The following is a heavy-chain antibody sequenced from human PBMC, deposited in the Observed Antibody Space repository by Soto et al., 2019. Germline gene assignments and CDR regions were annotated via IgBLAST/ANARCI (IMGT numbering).Heavy chain of an antibody. Sequence: LSLTCAVYGGSFSNYYWTWIRQPPGKGLEWIGEINHSGRANYNPSLKSRVTISEDTSKNQFSLKLSSVTAADAAVYYCARARLRFLEWSYSAKGRFQYNGMDVWGQGTTVTVSS. D-gene: IGHD3-3*01. CDR3: ARARLRFLEWSYSAKGRFQYNGMDV. CDR2: INHSGRA. V-gene: IGHV4-34*01. J-gene: IGHJ6*02. CDR1: GGSFSNYY.